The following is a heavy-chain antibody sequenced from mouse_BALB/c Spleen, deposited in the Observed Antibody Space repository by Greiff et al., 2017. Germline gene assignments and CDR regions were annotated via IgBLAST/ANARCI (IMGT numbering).Heavy chain of an antibody. J-gene: IGHJ3*01. CDR1: GFTFSDYY. Sequence: EVHLVESGGGLVKPGGSLKLSCAASGFTFSDYYMYWVRQTPEKRLEWVATISDGGSYTYYPDSVKGRFTISRDNAKNNLYLQMSSLKSEDTAMYYCARDNYRSAWFAYWGQGTLVTVSA. V-gene: IGHV5-4*02. D-gene: IGHD2-14*01. CDR2: ISDGGSYT. CDR3: ARDNYRSAWFAY.